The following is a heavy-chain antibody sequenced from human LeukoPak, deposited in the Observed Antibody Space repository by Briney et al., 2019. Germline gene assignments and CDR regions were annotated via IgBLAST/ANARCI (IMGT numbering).Heavy chain of an antibody. CDR2: IKQDGSEK. CDR1: GFTFSSYW. J-gene: IGHJ4*02. Sequence: SGGSPRLSCAASGFTFSSYWMSWVRQAPGKGLEWVANIKQDGSEKDYVDSVKGRFTISRDNAKNSLYLQMNSLRGEDTAVYYCARSPRWYYDGSGYSGYFDYWGQGTLVTVSS. D-gene: IGHD3-22*01. CDR3: ARSPRWYYDGSGYSGYFDY. V-gene: IGHV3-7*01.